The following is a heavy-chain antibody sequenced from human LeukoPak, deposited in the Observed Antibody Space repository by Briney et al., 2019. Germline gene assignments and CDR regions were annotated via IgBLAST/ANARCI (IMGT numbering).Heavy chain of an antibody. V-gene: IGHV3-48*01. CDR2: ISSSSNAI. CDR1: GLAFTISA. CDR3: ARGRDHAFDI. J-gene: IGHJ3*02. Sequence: AGGSLRLSCAASGLAFTISAMNWVRQTPGKGLEWLSFISSSSNAIYYGDSVRGRFTISRDNAKNSLYLQMNSLRAEDTAIYFCARGRDHAFDIWGQGTRVTVSS.